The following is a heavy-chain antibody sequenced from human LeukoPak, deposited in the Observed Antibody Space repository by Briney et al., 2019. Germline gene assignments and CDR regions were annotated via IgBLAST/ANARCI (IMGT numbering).Heavy chain of an antibody. CDR3: ASADRGGSRRYNAFDI. D-gene: IGHD3-16*02. V-gene: IGHV4-59*01. CDR1: GGSISSYF. J-gene: IGHJ3*02. Sequence: SETLSLTCTVSGGSISSYFWRWIRQPPGKGVAGMGHIYYSGSTNYNPSLKSRVTISVDTSKNQFSLKLSSVTAADTAVYYCASADRGGSRRYNAFDIWGQGTMVTVSS. CDR2: IYYSGST.